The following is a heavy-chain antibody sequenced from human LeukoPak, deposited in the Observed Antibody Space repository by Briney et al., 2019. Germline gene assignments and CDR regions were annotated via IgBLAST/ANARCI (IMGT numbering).Heavy chain of an antibody. D-gene: IGHD3-10*01. V-gene: IGHV3-9*03. Sequence: GRSLRLSCAASGFTFDDYAMHWVRQAPGKGLEWVSGISWNSGGIGYADSVKGRFTISRDNAKNSLYLQMNSLRAEDMALYYCAKARVGYYGSGSYLSLDAFDIWGQGTMVTVSS. CDR3: AKARVGYYGSGSYLSLDAFDI. CDR1: GFTFDDYA. CDR2: ISWNSGGI. J-gene: IGHJ3*02.